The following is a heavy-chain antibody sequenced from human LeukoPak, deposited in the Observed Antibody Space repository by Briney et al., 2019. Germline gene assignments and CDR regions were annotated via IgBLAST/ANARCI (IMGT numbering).Heavy chain of an antibody. D-gene: IGHD5-24*01. CDR2: ISISGST. Sequence: KPSETLSLSCTVSGVSISSYYWSWIRQPAGRGLEWIGRISISGSTNYNPSLKSRVTMSVDTSKNQFSLKLSSVTAADTAVYYCVRSWGQNGYIPGDPLFDYWGQGTLVTVSS. CDR1: GVSISSYY. J-gene: IGHJ4*02. CDR3: VRSWGQNGYIPGDPLFDY. V-gene: IGHV4-4*07.